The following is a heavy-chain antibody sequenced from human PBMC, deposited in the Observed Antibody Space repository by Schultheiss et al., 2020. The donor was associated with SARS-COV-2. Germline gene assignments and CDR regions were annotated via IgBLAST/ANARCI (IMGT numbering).Heavy chain of an antibody. V-gene: IGHV4-34*09. Sequence: SETLSLTCAVYGGSFSGYYWSWIRQPPGKGLEWIGYIYYSGSTYYNPSLKSRVTISVDTSKNQFSLKLSSVTAADTAVYYCARDRSGWFRYWGQGTLVTVSS. CDR2: IYYSGST. D-gene: IGHD6-19*01. J-gene: IGHJ4*02. CDR1: GGSFSGYY. CDR3: ARDRSGWFRY.